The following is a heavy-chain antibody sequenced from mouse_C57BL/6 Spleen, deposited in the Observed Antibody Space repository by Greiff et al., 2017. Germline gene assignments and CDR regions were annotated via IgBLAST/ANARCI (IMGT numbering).Heavy chain of an antibody. Sequence: QVQLQQPGTELVKPGASVKLSCKASGYTFTSYWMHWVKQRPGQGLEWIGNINPSNGGTNYNEKFKSKATLTVDKSSSTAYMQLSSLTSEDSAVYECARATVVADWYFGVWGTGTTVTVSS. J-gene: IGHJ1*03. D-gene: IGHD1-1*01. V-gene: IGHV1-53*01. CDR3: ARATVVADWYFGV. CDR2: INPSNGGT. CDR1: GYTFTSYW.